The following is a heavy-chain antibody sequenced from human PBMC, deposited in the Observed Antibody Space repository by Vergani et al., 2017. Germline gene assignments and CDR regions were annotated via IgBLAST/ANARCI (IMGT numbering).Heavy chain of an antibody. J-gene: IGHJ4*02. V-gene: IGHV3-30*02. CDR2: IRYDGSNK. Sequence: QVQLVESGGGVVQPGGSLRLSCAASGFTFSSYGMHWVRQAPGKGLEWVAFIRYDGSNKYYADSVKGRFTISRDNSKNTLYLQMNSLRAEDTAVYYCAKVPFLEWLLWIDYWGQGTLVTVSS. D-gene: IGHD3-3*01. CDR3: AKVPFLEWLLWIDY. CDR1: GFTFSSYG.